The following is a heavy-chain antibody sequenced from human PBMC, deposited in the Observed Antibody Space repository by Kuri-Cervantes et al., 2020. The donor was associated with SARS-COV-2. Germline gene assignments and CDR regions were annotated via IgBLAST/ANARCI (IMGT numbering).Heavy chain of an antibody. CDR2: SNAGNGNT. J-gene: IGHJ4*02. D-gene: IGHD3-10*01. CDR3: ARGLYYYGSGSYYGTEGVPVGIDY. CDR1: GYTFTSYA. V-gene: IGHV1-3*02. Sequence: ASVKVSCKASGYTFTSYAMHWVRQAPGQRLEWMGWSNAGNGNTKYSQEFQGRVTMTEDTSTDTAYMELSSLRSEDTAVYYCARGLYYYGSGSYYGTEGVPVGIDYWGQGTLVTVSS.